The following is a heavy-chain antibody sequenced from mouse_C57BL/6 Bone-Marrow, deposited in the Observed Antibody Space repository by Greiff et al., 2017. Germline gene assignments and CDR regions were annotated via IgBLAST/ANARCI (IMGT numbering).Heavy chain of an antibody. J-gene: IGHJ1*03. CDR3: ARSGYHEGYFDV. CDR1: GYTFTSYG. D-gene: IGHD2-2*01. Sequence: VQLQQSGAELARPGASVKLSCTASGYTFTSYGISWVQQRPGQGLEWIGEIYPRSGNTYYNEKFKGKATLTADKSSSTAYMQLRSLTSEDSAVYFCARSGYHEGYFDVWGTGTTVTVSA. V-gene: IGHV1-81*01. CDR2: IYPRSGNT.